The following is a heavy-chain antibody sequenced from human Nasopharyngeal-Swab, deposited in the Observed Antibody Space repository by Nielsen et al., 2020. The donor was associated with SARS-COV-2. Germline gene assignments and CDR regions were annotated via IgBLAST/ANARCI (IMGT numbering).Heavy chain of an antibody. J-gene: IGHJ5*02. V-gene: IGHV5-10-1*01. D-gene: IGHD2-15*01. CDR1: GYSFTSSW. CDR2: IDPSDSYT. CDR3: ARLGVYCSGGSCYGWFDP. Sequence: GESLKISCKGSGYSFTSSWISWVRQMPGKGLEWMGRIDPSDSYTNYSPSFQGHVTISADKSISTAYLQWSSLKASDTAMYYCARLGVYCSGGSCYGWFDPWGQGTLVTVSS.